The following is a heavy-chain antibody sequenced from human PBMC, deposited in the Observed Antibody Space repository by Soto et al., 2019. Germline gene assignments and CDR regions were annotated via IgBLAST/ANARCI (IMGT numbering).Heavy chain of an antibody. CDR3: ARRKSQITGTYLYYYYYYMDV. V-gene: IGHV4-59*01. Sequence: SETLSLTCTVSGGSISSYYWSWIRQPPGKGLEWIGYIYYSGSTNYNPSLKSRVTISVDTSKNQFPLKLGSVTAADTAVYYCARRKSQITGTYLYYYYYYMDVWGKGTTVTVS. CDR1: GGSISSYY. D-gene: IGHD1-7*01. J-gene: IGHJ6*03. CDR2: IYYSGST.